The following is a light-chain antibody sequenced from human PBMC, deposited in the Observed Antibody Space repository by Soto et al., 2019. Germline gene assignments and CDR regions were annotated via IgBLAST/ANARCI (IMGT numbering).Light chain of an antibody. CDR2: ATS. CDR3: HQYYNRPPWT. V-gene: IGKV3-15*01. J-gene: IGKJ1*01. CDR1: QSVRNN. Sequence: EIVLTQSPDTLSLTPGERATLSCRASQSVRNNFLAWYQQKPGQAPRLLVFATSARATGVPDRFRGSRSGTDFTLTISSLQPEDSATYYCHQYYNRPPWTFGQGGKVDI.